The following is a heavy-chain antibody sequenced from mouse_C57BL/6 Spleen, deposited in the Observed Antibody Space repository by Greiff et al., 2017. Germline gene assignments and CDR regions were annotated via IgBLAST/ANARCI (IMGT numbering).Heavy chain of an antibody. CDR1: GYAFSSYW. CDR2: IYPGDGDT. CDR3: ARVDLLLRYFDY. J-gene: IGHJ2*01. D-gene: IGHD1-1*01. Sequence: QVQLQQSGAELVKPGASVKISCKASGYAFSSYWMNWVKQRPGKGLEWIGQIYPGDGDTNYNGKFKGKATLTADKSSSTAYMQRSSLTSEDSAVYFCARVDLLLRYFDYWGQGTTLTVSS. V-gene: IGHV1-80*01.